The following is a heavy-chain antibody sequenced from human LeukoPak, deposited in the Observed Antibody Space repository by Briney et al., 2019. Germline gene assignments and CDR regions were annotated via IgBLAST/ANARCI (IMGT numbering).Heavy chain of an antibody. Sequence: ASVKVSCKTSGYTFTTYYFHWLRQAPAQGLEWMGWINPNSVDTIYAQKFLGRVTMTSDTSISTAYMELTTLTSDDTAVYYCVRDGVGTYDYWGQGTLVTVSS. CDR2: INPNSVDT. D-gene: IGHD3-3*01. V-gene: IGHV1-2*02. CDR3: VRDGVGTYDY. CDR1: GYTFTTYY. J-gene: IGHJ4*02.